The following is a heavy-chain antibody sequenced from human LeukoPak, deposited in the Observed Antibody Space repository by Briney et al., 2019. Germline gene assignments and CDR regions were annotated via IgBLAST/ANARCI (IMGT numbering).Heavy chain of an antibody. CDR1: GGSISSGDYY. J-gene: IGHJ4*02. D-gene: IGHD2-15*01. V-gene: IGHV4-30-4*01. CDR2: IYYSGST. Sequence: SQTLSLTCTVSGGSISSGDYYWSWIRQPPGKGLEWIGYIYYSGSTYYNPSLKSRVTISVDTSKNQFSLKLSSVTAADTAVYYCASGKEGLLLDFDYWGQGTLVTVSS. CDR3: ASGKEGLLLDFDY.